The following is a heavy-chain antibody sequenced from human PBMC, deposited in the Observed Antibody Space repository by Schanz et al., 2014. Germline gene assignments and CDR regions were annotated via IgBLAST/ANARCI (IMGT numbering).Heavy chain of an antibody. Sequence: DVQLLESGGGLVQPGGSLRLSCATSGFSFSSYAINWVRQAPGKGLEWVSSISSGGGSTYYADSVKGRFTISRDNSKNTLYLQMNSLRAEDTAVYYCAKDAENTAMITDYFDYWGQGTLVTVSS. D-gene: IGHD5-18*01. CDR1: GFSFSSYA. CDR2: ISSGGGST. J-gene: IGHJ4*02. CDR3: AKDAENTAMITDYFDY. V-gene: IGHV3-23*01.